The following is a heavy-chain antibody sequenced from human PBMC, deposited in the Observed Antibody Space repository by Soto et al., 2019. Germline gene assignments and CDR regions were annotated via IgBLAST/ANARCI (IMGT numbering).Heavy chain of an antibody. CDR3: VRESYPAKAFDI. CDR1: GFTFNNYN. J-gene: IGHJ3*02. D-gene: IGHD2-2*01. CDR2: IRSRSIDM. Sequence: EVQLVESGGGLVKPGATLRLSCAASGFTFNNYNINWVRQAPGKGLEWVSSIRSRSIDMYYADSVKGRFTISRDDANNSLSLQMNGLRAEDKAVYFCVRESYPAKAFDIWGQGTMVTVSS. V-gene: IGHV3-21*01.